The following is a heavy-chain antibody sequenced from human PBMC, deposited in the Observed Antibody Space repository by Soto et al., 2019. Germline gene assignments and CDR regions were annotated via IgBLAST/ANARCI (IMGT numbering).Heavy chain of an antibody. J-gene: IGHJ5*02. Sequence: GGSLRLSCAASGFTVSSNYMSWVRQAPGKGLEWVSVIYSGGSTYYADSVKGRFTISRDNSKNTLYLQMNSVRAEDTAVYYCARGGATAWFDPWGQGTLVTVSS. CDR2: IYSGGST. V-gene: IGHV3-53*01. D-gene: IGHD1-26*01. CDR1: GFTVSSNY. CDR3: ARGGATAWFDP.